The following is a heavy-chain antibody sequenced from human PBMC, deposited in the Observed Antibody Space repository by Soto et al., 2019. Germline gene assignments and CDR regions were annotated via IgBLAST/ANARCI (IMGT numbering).Heavy chain of an antibody. Sequence: GGSMRLSCAASGFTFSSYGMHWVRQAPGRGLEWVAVISYDGSNKYYADSVKGRFTISRDNSKNTLYLQMNSPRAEDTAVYYCAKSESGSSQYYFDYWGQGTLVTVSS. CDR1: GFTFSSYG. CDR3: AKSESGSSQYYFDY. CDR2: ISYDGSNK. V-gene: IGHV3-30*18. D-gene: IGHD1-26*01. J-gene: IGHJ4*02.